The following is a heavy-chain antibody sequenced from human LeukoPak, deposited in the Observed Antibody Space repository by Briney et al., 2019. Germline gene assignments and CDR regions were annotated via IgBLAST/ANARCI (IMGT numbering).Heavy chain of an antibody. Sequence: ASVKVSCKASGYTFASYDISWVRQAPGQGLECMGWISAYNGNTNYAQKFQGRVTMTTDTSTSTAYMELRSLRSEDTAVYYCARDQGIAAAGTRYFDYWGQGTLVTVSS. J-gene: IGHJ4*02. V-gene: IGHV1-18*01. CDR3: ARDQGIAAAGTRYFDY. CDR1: GYTFASYD. CDR2: ISAYNGNT. D-gene: IGHD6-13*01.